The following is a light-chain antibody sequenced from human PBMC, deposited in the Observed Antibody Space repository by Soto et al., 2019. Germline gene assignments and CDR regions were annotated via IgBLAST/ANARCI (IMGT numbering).Light chain of an antibody. CDR1: QSVSSN. Sequence: EIVMTQSPATLSVSPGERATLSCWASQSVSSNLAWYQQTPGQAPRLLIYGESTRATGIPPRFSGSGSGTEFTLTISSLQSEDFAVYYCLQYNNWPTFGQGTRLEIK. V-gene: IGKV3-15*01. CDR2: GES. J-gene: IGKJ5*01. CDR3: LQYNNWPT.